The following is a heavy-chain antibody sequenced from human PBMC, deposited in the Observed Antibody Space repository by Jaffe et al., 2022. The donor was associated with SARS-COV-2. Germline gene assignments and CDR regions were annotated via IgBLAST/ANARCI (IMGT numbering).Heavy chain of an antibody. D-gene: IGHD3-16*02. CDR2: ISGSGGST. Sequence: EVQLLESGGGLVQPGGSLRLSCAASGFTFSSYAMSWVRQAPGKGLEWVSAISGSGGSTYYADSVKGRFTISRDNSKNTLYLQMNSLRAEDTAVYYCAKSQGGEFGITFGGVIALDYWGQGTLVTVSS. CDR3: AKSQGGEFGITFGGVIALDY. V-gene: IGHV3-23*01. CDR1: GFTFSSYA. J-gene: IGHJ4*02.